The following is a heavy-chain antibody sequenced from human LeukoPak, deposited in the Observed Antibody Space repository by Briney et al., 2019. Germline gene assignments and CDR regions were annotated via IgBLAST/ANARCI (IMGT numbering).Heavy chain of an antibody. CDR3: ARDFEEQLRSNHDAFDI. V-gene: IGHV1-2*06. CDR2: INPNSGGT. J-gene: IGHJ3*02. Sequence: ASVKVSCKASGYTFTGYYMHWVRQAPGQGLEWMGRINPNSGGTNYAQKFQGRVTMTRDTSISTAYMELSRLRSDDTAVYYCARDFEEQLRSNHDAFDIWGQGTMVTVSS. CDR1: GYTFTGYY. D-gene: IGHD5-18*01.